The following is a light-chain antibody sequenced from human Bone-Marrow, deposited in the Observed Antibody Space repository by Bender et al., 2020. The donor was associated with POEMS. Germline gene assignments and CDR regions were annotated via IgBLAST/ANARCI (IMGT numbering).Light chain of an antibody. CDR1: SSDVGHYKS. CDR2: GVS. Sequence: QSALTQPRSVSGSPGQSVTISCTGSSSDVGHYKSVSWYQQRPGKAPKFIIFGVSARPSGVPDRFSGSTSGNTASLTISGLQPEDEGDYCCSSYAGANTLVFGTGTHVTVL. CDR3: SSYAGANTLV. V-gene: IGLV2-11*01. J-gene: IGLJ1*01.